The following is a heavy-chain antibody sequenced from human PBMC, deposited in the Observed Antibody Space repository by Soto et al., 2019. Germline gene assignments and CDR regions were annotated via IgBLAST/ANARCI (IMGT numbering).Heavy chain of an antibody. J-gene: IGHJ4*02. CDR1: GFTLSRHA. CDR3: ARDPGDVGVGYFDN. V-gene: IGHV3-30-3*01. Sequence: QVQLLDSGGGVVQPGKSLRLSCAASGFTLSRHAMHWVRQTPGKGLEWLAVISYDGDIERYADSVKGRFTMSRDNSKNTRSLQLNSLRPEDTAVYYCARDPGDVGVGYFDNWGQGTRVTVSS. CDR2: ISYDGDIE. D-gene: IGHD7-27*01.